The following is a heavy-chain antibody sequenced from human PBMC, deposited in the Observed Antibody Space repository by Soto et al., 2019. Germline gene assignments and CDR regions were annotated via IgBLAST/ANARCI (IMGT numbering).Heavy chain of an antibody. D-gene: IGHD3-3*01. CDR3: ASSALTIFDPAFDY. J-gene: IGHJ4*02. CDR2: ISAYNGNT. Sequence: GASVKVSCKASGYTFTSYDISWVRQAPGQGLEWMGWISAYNGNTNYAQKLQGRVTMTTDTSTSTAYMELRSLRSDDTAVYYCASSALTIFDPAFDYWGQGTLVTVSS. CDR1: GYTFTSYD. V-gene: IGHV1-18*01.